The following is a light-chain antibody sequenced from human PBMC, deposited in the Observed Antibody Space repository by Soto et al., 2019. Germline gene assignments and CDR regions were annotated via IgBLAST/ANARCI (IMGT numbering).Light chain of an antibody. V-gene: IGKV1-17*03. CDR3: LQYNSHPLT. Sequence: DIQMTQSPSAMSASVGDRVTISCRASHNINYYLAWFQQKPGKVPKRLIYSASSLQSGVPSRFSGSGSGTEFTLTITGLQPEDTAIYYCLQYNSHPLTFGGGTKVEIK. CDR1: HNINYY. J-gene: IGKJ4*01. CDR2: SAS.